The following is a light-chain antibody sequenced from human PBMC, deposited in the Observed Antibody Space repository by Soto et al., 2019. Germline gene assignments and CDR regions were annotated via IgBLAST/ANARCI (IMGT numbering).Light chain of an antibody. V-gene: IGLV2-11*01. CDR1: SNDVGDYDY. J-gene: IGLJ1*01. CDR2: DVN. Sequence: QSVLTQPRSVSGSPGQSVTISCTGTSNDVGDYDYVPWYQQYPGKAPKLIIYDVNKRPSGVPDRFSGSKSGNTASLTISALQAEDEADYYCCSYAGGYTFVFGTGTKVTVL. CDR3: CSYAGGYTFV.